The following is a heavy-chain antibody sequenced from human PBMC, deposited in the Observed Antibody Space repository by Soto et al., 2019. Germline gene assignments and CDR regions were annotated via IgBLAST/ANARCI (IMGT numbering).Heavy chain of an antibody. CDR3: ARGFYDSGSYYTQLDY. CDR1: GFTFSSYG. CDR2: ISYDGSNK. Sequence: PGGSLRLSCAASGFTFSSYGMHWVRQAPGKGLEWVAVISYDGSNKYYADSVKGRFTISRDNSKNTLYLQMNSLRAEDTAVYYCARGFYDSGSYYTQLDYWGLGTLVTVSS. V-gene: IGHV3-30*03. J-gene: IGHJ4*02. D-gene: IGHD3-10*01.